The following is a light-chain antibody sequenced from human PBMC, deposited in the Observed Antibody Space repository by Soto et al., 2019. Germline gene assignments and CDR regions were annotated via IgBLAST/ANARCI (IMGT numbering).Light chain of an antibody. CDR2: AAS. J-gene: IGKJ3*01. CDR1: QGIRND. CDR3: QNYNSVPFT. V-gene: IGKV1-27*01. Sequence: DIQMTQSPSSLSAFVGDRVTITCQASQGIRNDLAWYQQKPGKVPKLLIYAASAWQSGVPSRFSGSGAGTDFTLSISSLQPEDVATYYCQNYNSVPFTFGPGTKVNVK.